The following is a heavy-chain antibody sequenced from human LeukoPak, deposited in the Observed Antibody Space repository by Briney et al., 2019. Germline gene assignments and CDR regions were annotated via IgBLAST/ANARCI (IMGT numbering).Heavy chain of an antibody. J-gene: IGHJ6*03. CDR1: GFTLSGYG. V-gene: IGHV3-48*04. Sequence: QAGGSLRLSCAASGFTLSGYGINWVRQAPGKGLEWISYIGSDGTNRYYAGSVKGRFTISRDNAKNSLYLQMNNLTAADTAVYYCARAPTPYFTYYMEVWGKGTTVTLSS. CDR2: IGSDGTNR. CDR3: ARAPTPYFTYYMEV. D-gene: IGHD2/OR15-2a*01.